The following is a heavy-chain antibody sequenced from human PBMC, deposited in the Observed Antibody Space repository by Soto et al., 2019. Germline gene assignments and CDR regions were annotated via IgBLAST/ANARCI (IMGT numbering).Heavy chain of an antibody. J-gene: IGHJ3*02. Sequence: GASVKVSCEASGYTFTGYYMHWVRQAPGQGLEWMGWINPNSGGTNYAQKFQGWVTMTRDTSISTAYMELSRLRSDDTAVYYCAIARRRLGYCSGGSCYDAFDIWGQGTMVTVSS. CDR2: INPNSGGT. V-gene: IGHV1-2*04. CDR3: AIARRRLGYCSGGSCYDAFDI. D-gene: IGHD2-15*01. CDR1: GYTFTGYY.